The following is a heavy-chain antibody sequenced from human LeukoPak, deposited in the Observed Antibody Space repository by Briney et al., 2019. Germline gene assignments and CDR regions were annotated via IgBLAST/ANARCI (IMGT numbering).Heavy chain of an antibody. D-gene: IGHD5-24*01. Sequence: SGTLSLTCAVSGDSISSSNWWSWVRQPPEQGLEWIGEIFHSRDTNYNPSLKSRITISVETSKNQFSLKLNSVTAADTAVYYCARESRTVEMGTSIHGHWFDPWGQGTLVTVSS. CDR3: ARESRTVEMGTSIHGHWFDP. CDR2: IFHSRDT. V-gene: IGHV4-4*02. CDR1: GDSISSSNW. J-gene: IGHJ5*02.